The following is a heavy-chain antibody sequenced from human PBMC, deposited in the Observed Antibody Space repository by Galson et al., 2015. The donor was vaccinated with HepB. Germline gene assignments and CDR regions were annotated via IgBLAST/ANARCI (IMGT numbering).Heavy chain of an antibody. CDR2: FDPEDGEK. CDR1: GYTLTDLS. CDR3: STSLSTWLLGVAFDY. J-gene: IGHJ4*02. Sequence: SVKVSCTASGYTLTDLSMHWVRQAPGKGLEWMGGFDPEDGEKIYAQKFQGRVTMTEDTSKDTAYMELSSLRSEDTAVYYCSTSLSTWLLGVAFDYWGQGTLVTVSS. V-gene: IGHV1-24*01. D-gene: IGHD3-22*01.